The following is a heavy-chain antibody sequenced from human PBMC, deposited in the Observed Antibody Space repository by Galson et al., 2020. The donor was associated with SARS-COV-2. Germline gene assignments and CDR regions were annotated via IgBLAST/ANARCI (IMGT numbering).Heavy chain of an antibody. Sequence: GESLKISCAASGFTFSNYAMSWVRQAPGKGLEWVSGIFDSGGSTYYADSVKGRFTISRDNSKNTLYLQMNSLRAEDTAVYYCAKATRTSWATFDYWGQGTLVTVSS. D-gene: IGHD7-27*01. CDR2: IFDSGGST. CDR3: AKATRTSWATFDY. CDR1: GFTFSNYA. J-gene: IGHJ4*02. V-gene: IGHV3-23*01.